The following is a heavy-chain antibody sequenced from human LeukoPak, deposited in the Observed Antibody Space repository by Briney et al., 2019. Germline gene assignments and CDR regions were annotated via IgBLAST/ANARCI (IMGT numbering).Heavy chain of an antibody. CDR3: ARGASSIAALNPFWYFDL. Sequence: ASVKVSCKASGYTFTSYYMHWVRQGPGQALEWMGIINPRGGSTSYAQKFQGRVTMTRDTSTNTVYMELSSLRSEDTAVYYCARGASSIAALNPFWYFDLWGRGTLVTVSS. CDR2: INPRGGST. J-gene: IGHJ2*01. D-gene: IGHD6-6*01. CDR1: GYTFTSYY. V-gene: IGHV1-46*01.